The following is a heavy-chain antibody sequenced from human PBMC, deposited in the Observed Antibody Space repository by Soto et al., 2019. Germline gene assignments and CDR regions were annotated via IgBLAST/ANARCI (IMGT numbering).Heavy chain of an antibody. V-gene: IGHV4-59*01. CDR2: IYYTGLS. CDR3: ASHSSHWPFFDF. D-gene: IGHD6-13*01. J-gene: IGHJ4*02. CDR1: GGSISSYY. Sequence: SETLSLTCTVSGGSISSYYWSWIRQPPGKGLEWIGYIYYTGLSNSNPSLNSRVTMSVDTSKNQFSLKLSSVTAADTAVYYCASHSSHWPFFDFWGQGALVTVSS.